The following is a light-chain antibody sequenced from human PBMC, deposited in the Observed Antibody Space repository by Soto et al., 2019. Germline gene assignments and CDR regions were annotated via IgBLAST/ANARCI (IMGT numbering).Light chain of an antibody. CDR1: PSVGRY. V-gene: IGKV3-11*01. CDR3: QQRANWPPIP. J-gene: IGKJ5*01. CDR2: EIS. Sequence: EIVLTQSPSTLSLSPGERATLSCRASPSVGRYLAWYQQNPGQAPRLLISEISNRATDIPARFSGNGSGTDFALTISSLEPEDFAVYYCQQRANWPPIPFGQGTRVEIK.